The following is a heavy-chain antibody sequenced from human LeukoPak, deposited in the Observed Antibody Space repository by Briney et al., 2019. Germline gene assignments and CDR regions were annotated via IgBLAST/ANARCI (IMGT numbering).Heavy chain of an antibody. Sequence: GGSLRLSCAASGFTFSNYWMSWVRQAPGKGLEWVANIKQDGGETFYVDSVKGRFTISRDNAKNSLYLQMNSLRAEDTAMYYCARGEEYSYGKVFDYWGRGSLVTVSS. CDR3: ARGEEYSYGKVFDY. D-gene: IGHD5-18*01. J-gene: IGHJ4*02. CDR2: IKQDGGET. CDR1: GFTFSNYW. V-gene: IGHV3-7*01.